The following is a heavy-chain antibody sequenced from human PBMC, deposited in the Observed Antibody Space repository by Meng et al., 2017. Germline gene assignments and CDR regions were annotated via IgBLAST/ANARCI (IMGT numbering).Heavy chain of an antibody. V-gene: IGHV3-7*01. Sequence: GESLKISCAASGFTFSIYWMSWVRQAPGKGLEWVANIKQDGSEKYYVDPVKGRFTISRDNAKNSLYLQMDSLRAEDTAVYYCARTPTVTTYGYWGQGALVTVSS. CDR3: ARTPTVTTYGY. J-gene: IGHJ4*02. D-gene: IGHD4-17*01. CDR1: GFTFSIYW. CDR2: IKQDGSEK.